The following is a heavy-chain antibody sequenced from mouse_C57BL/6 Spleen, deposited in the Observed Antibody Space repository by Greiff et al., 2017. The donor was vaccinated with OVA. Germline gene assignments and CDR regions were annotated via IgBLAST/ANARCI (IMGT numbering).Heavy chain of an antibody. CDR2: ISDGGSYT. D-gene: IGHD1-1*01. CDR1: GFTFSSYA. CDR3: ARETRLLLRYPIFDY. J-gene: IGHJ2*01. V-gene: IGHV5-4*01. Sequence: EVKLMESGGGLVKPGGSLKLSCAASGFTFSSYAMSWVRQTPEKRLEWVATISDGGSYTYYPDNVKGRFTISRDNAKNNLYLQMSHLKSEDTAMYYCARETRLLLRYPIFDYWGQGTTLTVSS.